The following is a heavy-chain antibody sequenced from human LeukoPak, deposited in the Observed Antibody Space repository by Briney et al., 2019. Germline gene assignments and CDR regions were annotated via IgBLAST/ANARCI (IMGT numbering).Heavy chain of an antibody. D-gene: IGHD4-17*01. CDR2: ISYDGSNK. V-gene: IGHV3-30*03. CDR1: GFTFSSHG. Sequence: PGGSLRLSCAASGFTFSSHGMHWVRQAPGKGLEWAAVISYDGSNKYYADSVKGRFTISRDNSKNTLYLQMNSLRAEDTAVYYCAPGGDYTFFDYWGQGTLVTVSS. CDR3: APGGDYTFFDY. J-gene: IGHJ4*02.